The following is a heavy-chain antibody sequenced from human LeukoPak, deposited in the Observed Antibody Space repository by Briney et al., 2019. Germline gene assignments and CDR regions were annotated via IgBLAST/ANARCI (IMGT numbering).Heavy chain of an antibody. CDR3: ARDVNDSSGYYYH. CDR1: GYTFTSYA. CDR2: INAGNGNT. Sequence: ASVKVSCKASGYTFTSYAMHWVRQAPGQRLEWVGWINAGNGNTKYSQKFQGRVTITRDTSASTAYMELSSLRSEDTAVYYCARDVNDSSGYYYHWGQGTLVTVSS. V-gene: IGHV1-3*01. D-gene: IGHD3-22*01. J-gene: IGHJ5*02.